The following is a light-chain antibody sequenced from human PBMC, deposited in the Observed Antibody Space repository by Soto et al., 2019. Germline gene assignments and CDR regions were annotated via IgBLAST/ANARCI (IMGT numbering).Light chain of an antibody. V-gene: IGKV3D-15*01. CDR3: QQYNKWPRT. J-gene: IGKJ1*01. Sequence: EIVLTQSPVTLSLSPGERATLSCRASQSVSSDLVWYQQKPGLAPRLLIYDASSRATGIPARFSGSGSGTEFNITISSLQSEDFAVYYCQQYNKWPRTFGQGTKVDI. CDR2: DAS. CDR1: QSVSSD.